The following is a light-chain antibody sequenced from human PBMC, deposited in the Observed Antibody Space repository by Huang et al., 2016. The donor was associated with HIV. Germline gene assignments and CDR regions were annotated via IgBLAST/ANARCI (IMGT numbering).Light chain of an antibody. V-gene: IGKV1-9*01. CDR3: QQLNSYPLT. CDR2: AAS. J-gene: IGKJ4*01. Sequence: IQLSQSPSSLSASVGDRVTITCRASQGIGTYLAWYQQKPGKAPELLIEAASTLQSGVPSRFSGGVSGTIFTLTISNLQPEDFATYYCQQLNSYPLTFGGGTEVEIK. CDR1: QGIGTY.